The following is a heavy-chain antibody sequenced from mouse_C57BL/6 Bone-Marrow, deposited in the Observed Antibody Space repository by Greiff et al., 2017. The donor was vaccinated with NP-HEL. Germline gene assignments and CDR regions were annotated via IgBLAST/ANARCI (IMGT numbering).Heavy chain of an antibody. Sequence: EVKLVESGGGLVQPGGSLKLSCAASGFTFSDYYMYWVRQTPEKRLEWVAYISNGGGSTYYPDTVKGRFTISRDNAKNTLYLQMSRLKSEDTAMYYCARRGYGYYAMDYWGQGTSVTVSS. CDR1: GFTFSDYY. CDR2: ISNGGGST. V-gene: IGHV5-12*01. J-gene: IGHJ4*01. D-gene: IGHD3-1*01. CDR3: ARRGYGYYAMDY.